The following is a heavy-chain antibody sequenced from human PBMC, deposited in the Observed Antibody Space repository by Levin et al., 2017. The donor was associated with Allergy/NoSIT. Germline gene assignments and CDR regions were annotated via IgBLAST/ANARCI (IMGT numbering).Heavy chain of an antibody. Sequence: SQTLSLTCTVSGGSISRGSYYWNWVRQPPGKGLEWIGTFYYSGSTYYNPSLQSLVTISPDKPKNQFSLRLTSVTAADTASYYCARGEGWFGSSYCYGLNVWGQGTSVTVSS. V-gene: IGHV4-39*07. CDR1: GGSISRGSYY. CDR3: ARGEGWFGSSYCYGLNV. D-gene: IGHD3-10*01. CDR2: FYYSGST. J-gene: IGHJ6*02.